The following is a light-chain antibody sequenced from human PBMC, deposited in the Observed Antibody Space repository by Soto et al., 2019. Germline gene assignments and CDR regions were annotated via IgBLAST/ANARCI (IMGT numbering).Light chain of an antibody. CDR3: MQSLQPPIT. Sequence: DIVMTQTPVSLSVTPGQPASMSCESSQSLLHSDGKTYLFWYLQRPGQTPQPLISEVSNRFSGVPDRFSGSGSGTLFTLKISRVEADDVGFYYCMQSLQPPITFGQGTRLEIK. CDR2: EVS. CDR1: QSLLHSDGKTY. V-gene: IGKV2D-29*01. J-gene: IGKJ5*01.